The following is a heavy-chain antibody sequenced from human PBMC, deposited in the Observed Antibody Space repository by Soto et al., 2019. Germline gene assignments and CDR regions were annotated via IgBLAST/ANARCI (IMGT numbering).Heavy chain of an antibody. Sequence: SETLSLTCAVYGGSFSGYYWSWIRQPPGKGLEWIGEINHSGSTNYNPSLKSRVTISVDTSKNQFSLKLSSVTAADTAVYYCARDTTSDDYGDYRDAFDIWGQGTMVTVSS. CDR3: ARDTTSDDYGDYRDAFDI. V-gene: IGHV4-34*01. CDR2: INHSGST. J-gene: IGHJ3*02. D-gene: IGHD4-17*01. CDR1: GGSFSGYY.